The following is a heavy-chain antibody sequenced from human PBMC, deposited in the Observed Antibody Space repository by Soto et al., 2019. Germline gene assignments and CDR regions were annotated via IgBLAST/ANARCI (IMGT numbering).Heavy chain of an antibody. CDR3: ARDIGSYAYGEGY. D-gene: IGHD3-10*01. CDR1: GGSINSYW. CDR2: VYPSGTT. Sequence: SETLSLTCSVSGGSINSYWWSWIRQPAGKGLEWIGRVYPSGTTDYNPSLNSRATMSVETSKNQFSPKLSSVTAADTAVYYCARDIGSYAYGEGYWGQGIQVTVSS. J-gene: IGHJ4*02. V-gene: IGHV4-4*07.